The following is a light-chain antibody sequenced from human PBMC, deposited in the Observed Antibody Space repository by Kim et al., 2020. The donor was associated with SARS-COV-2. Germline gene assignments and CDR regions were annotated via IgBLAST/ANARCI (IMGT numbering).Light chain of an antibody. J-gene: IGLJ3*02. V-gene: IGLV3-25*03. CDR1: ALTNYY. CDR2: RDT. Sequence: SYELTQAPAVSVSPGQTARITCFGDALTNYYAYWYQQKTGQAPVLVMSRDTERPSGIPERFSGSSSGTAVSLIIRGVQAQDEADYYCQSADTSGTWVFGGGTQLTVL. CDR3: QSADTSGTWV.